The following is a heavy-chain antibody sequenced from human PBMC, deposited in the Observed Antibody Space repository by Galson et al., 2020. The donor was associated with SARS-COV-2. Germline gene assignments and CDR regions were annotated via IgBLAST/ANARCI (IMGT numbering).Heavy chain of an antibody. Sequence: SETLSLTCAVSGTSISSGSYSWNWIRQPPGKGLEWIGYISHSGGTYYNPSLKSRVTISGDRSKNQFSLRLSSVTAADTAVYCCARLHYGEYAPEAFDIWGPGTRVT. D-gene: IGHD4-17*01. CDR1: GTSISSGSYS. CDR2: ISHSGGT. J-gene: IGHJ3*02. V-gene: IGHV4-30-2*01. CDR3: ARLHYGEYAPEAFDI.